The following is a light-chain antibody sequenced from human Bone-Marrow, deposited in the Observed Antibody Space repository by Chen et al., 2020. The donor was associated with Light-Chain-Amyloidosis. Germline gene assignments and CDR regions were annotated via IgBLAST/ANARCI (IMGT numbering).Light chain of an antibody. CDR3: SSYSTSDTPV. Sequence: QSALTQPASVSGSPGQSLTISCTGTSSDFDIYNYVSWFQHHPDKAPKLIIYGVSNRPSGVSTRFSGSKSGNTASLTISGLQAEDEADYYCSSYSTSDTPVFGGGTKLTVL. V-gene: IGLV2-14*03. J-gene: IGLJ2*01. CDR2: GVS. CDR1: SSDFDIYNY.